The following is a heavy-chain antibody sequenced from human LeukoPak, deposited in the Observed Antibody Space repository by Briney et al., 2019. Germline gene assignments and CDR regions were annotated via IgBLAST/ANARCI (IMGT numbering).Heavy chain of an antibody. D-gene: IGHD3-22*01. Sequence: PSETLSLTCALYGGSFSGYYWSWIRQPPGKGLEWIGEINHSGSTNYNPSLKSRVTISVDTSKNQFSLKLSSVTAADTAVYYCARGLVVITFDYWGQGTLVTVSS. CDR1: GGSFSGYY. V-gene: IGHV4-34*01. CDR2: INHSGST. CDR3: ARGLVVITFDY. J-gene: IGHJ4*02.